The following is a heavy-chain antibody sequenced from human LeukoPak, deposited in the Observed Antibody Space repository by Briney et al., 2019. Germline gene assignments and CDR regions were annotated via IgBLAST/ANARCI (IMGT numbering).Heavy chain of an antibody. J-gene: IGHJ4*02. Sequence: SETLSLTCSVSGGSISSNDYYWGWIRQPPGKGLEWIGTMFYNGTTKSNPSLSSRVTMSIDTSKNQFSLKLRSVTAADTAVYYCAREARFALPVVGSGDYWGQGTLVTVSS. V-gene: IGHV4-39*07. CDR2: MFYNGTT. D-gene: IGHD6-19*01. CDR3: AREARFALPVVGSGDY. CDR1: GGSISSNDYY.